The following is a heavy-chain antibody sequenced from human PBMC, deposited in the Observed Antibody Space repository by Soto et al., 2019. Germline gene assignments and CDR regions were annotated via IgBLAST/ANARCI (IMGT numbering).Heavy chain of an antibody. CDR1: GFTFSSYA. D-gene: IGHD3-10*01. CDR3: AKATCLWFGELTCVGMDV. CDR2: ISGSGGST. V-gene: IGHV3-23*01. Sequence: GGSLRLSCAASGFTFSSYAMSWVRQAPGKGLEWVSAISGSGGSTYYADSVKGRFTISRDNSKNTLYLQMNSLRAEDTAVYYCAKATCLWFGELTCVGMDVWGQGTTVTVSS. J-gene: IGHJ6*02.